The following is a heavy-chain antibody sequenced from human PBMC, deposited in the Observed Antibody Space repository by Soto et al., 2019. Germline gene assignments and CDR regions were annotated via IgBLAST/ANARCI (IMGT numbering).Heavy chain of an antibody. J-gene: IGHJ4*02. D-gene: IGHD2-8*01. V-gene: IGHV1-58*01. CDR1: GFTFTSSD. CDR3: AADATAWQQMVPSDY. Sequence: SVKVSCKASGFTFTSSDFQWVRQARGQRLEWIGWIAVGSGYTNYAQRFQDRVTLTRDMSTATTYMELSRLTSEDTAIYYCAADATAWQQMVPSDYWGQGTLVTVSS. CDR2: IAVGSGYT.